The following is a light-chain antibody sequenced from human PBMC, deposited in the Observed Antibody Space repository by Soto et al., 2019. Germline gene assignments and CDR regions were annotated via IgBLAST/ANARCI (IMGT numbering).Light chain of an antibody. Sequence: QSVLAQPASVSGSPGQTITISCTGTSSDVGAYNYVSWYQQHPGKAPKLMIYEVSNRPSGVSDRFSGSKSGNTASLTISGLQAADEADYYCSSKRTTASLLFGTGTKVTVL. J-gene: IGLJ1*01. CDR2: EVS. CDR3: SSKRTTASLL. V-gene: IGLV2-14*01. CDR1: SSDVGAYNY.